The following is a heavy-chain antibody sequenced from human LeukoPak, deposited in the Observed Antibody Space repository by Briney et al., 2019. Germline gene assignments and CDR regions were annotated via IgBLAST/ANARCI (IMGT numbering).Heavy chain of an antibody. J-gene: IGHJ4*02. CDR2: IYHSGST. V-gene: IGHV4-38-2*02. Sequence: KPSETLSLTCTVSGYSISSGYYWGWIRQPPGKGLEWIGSIYHSGSTYYNPSLKSRVTISVDTSKNQFSLKLSSATAADTAVYYCARAIESYYYDSSGYYSGYYFDYWGQGTLVTVSS. D-gene: IGHD3-22*01. CDR3: ARAIESYYYDSSGYYSGYYFDY. CDR1: GYSISSGYY.